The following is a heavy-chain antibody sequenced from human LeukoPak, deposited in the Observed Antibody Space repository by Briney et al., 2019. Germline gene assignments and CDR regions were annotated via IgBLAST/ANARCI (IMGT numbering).Heavy chain of an antibody. Sequence: PSETLSLTCTVSGGSISSYYWSWIRQPPGKGLEWIGYIYFSGSTNSNPSLKSRVTISVDTSKNQFSLKLSSVTAADTAMYYCARGRGPAAREDYWGQGTLVTVSS. CDR1: GGSISSYY. D-gene: IGHD6-6*01. V-gene: IGHV4-59*12. CDR2: IYFSGST. J-gene: IGHJ4*02. CDR3: ARGRGPAAREDY.